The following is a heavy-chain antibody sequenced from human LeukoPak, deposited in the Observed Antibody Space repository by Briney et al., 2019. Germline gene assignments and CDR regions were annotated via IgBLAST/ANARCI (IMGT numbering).Heavy chain of an antibody. J-gene: IGHJ4*02. V-gene: IGHV3-21*01. CDR2: ISSSSSYI. Sequence: GGSLRLSCAASGFTFSSYSMNWVRQAPGKGLEWVSSISSSSSYIYYADSVKGRFAISRDNAKNSLYLQMNSLRAEDTAVYYCARLRYCGGDCYLVAFDYWGQGTLVTVSS. CDR1: GFTFSSYS. D-gene: IGHD2-21*02. CDR3: ARLRYCGGDCYLVAFDY.